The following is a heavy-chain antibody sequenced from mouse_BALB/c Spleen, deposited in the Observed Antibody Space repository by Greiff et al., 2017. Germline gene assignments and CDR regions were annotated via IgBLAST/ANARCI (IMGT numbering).Heavy chain of an antibody. CDR3: ARSPYGNYGYFDY. D-gene: IGHD2-1*01. Sequence: EVQLVESGGGLVKPGGSLKLSCAASGFTFSDYYMYWVRQTPEKRLEWVATISDGGSYTYYPDSVKGRFTISRDNAKNNLYLQMSSLKSEDTAMYYCARSPYGNYGYFDYWGKGTTLTVSS. V-gene: IGHV5-4*02. CDR1: GFTFSDYY. J-gene: IGHJ2*01. CDR2: ISDGGSYT.